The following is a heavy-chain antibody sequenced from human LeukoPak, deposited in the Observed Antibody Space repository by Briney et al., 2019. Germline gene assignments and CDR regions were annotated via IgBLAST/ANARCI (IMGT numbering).Heavy chain of an antibody. V-gene: IGHV3-21*01. CDR1: GFTFSSYS. J-gene: IGHJ4*02. D-gene: IGHD3-10*01. Sequence: GGSLRLSCAASGFTFSSYSMNWVRQAPGKGLEWVSSISSSSSYIYYADSVKGRFTISRDNAKNSLYLQMKSLRAEDTDVYYCARASVGSARYDYWGQGTLVTVSS. CDR3: ARASVGSARYDY. CDR2: ISSSSSYI.